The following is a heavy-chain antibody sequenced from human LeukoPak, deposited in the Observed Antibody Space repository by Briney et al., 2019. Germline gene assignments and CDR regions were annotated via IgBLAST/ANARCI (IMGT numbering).Heavy chain of an antibody. CDR1: GYTFTSYY. Sequence: GASVKVSCKASGYTFTSYYMHWVRRAPGQGLEWMGIINPSGGSTSYAQKFQGRVTMTRDMSTSTVYMELSSLRSEHTAVYYCARGGSSGLWLAYWGQGTLVTVSS. D-gene: IGHD3-22*01. CDR3: ARGGSSGLWLAY. J-gene: IGHJ4*02. V-gene: IGHV1-46*01. CDR2: INPSGGST.